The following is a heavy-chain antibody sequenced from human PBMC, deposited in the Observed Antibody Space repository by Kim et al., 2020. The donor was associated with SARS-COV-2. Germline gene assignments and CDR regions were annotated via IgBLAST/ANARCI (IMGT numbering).Heavy chain of an antibody. Sequence: SQTLSLTCTVSGGSISSYYWSWIRQPPGKGLEWIGYIYYSGSTNYNPSLKSRVSISVDTSKNQFSLKLSSVTAADTAVYYCARDMTATEAAATVNYYYG. V-gene: IGHV4-59*01. J-gene: IGHJ6*01. D-gene: IGHD6-13*01. CDR2: IYYSGST. CDR1: GGSISSYY. CDR3: ARDMTATEAAATVNYYYG.